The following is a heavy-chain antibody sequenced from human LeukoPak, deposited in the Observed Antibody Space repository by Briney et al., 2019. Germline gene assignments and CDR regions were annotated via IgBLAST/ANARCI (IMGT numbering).Heavy chain of an antibody. CDR1: GGSFSGYY. Sequence: SETLSLTCAVYGGSFSGYYWSWVRQPPGKGLEWIGEINHSGSTNYNPSLKSRVTISVDTSKNQFSLKLSSVTAADTAVYYCAREWVYYDSSGVFDYWGQGTLVTVSS. CDR3: AREWVYYDSSGVFDY. D-gene: IGHD3-22*01. CDR2: INHSGST. V-gene: IGHV4-34*01. J-gene: IGHJ4*02.